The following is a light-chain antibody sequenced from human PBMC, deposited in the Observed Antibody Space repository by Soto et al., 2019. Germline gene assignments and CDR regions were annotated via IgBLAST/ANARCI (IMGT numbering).Light chain of an antibody. CDR2: AAS. J-gene: IGKJ5*01. V-gene: IGKV1-39*01. CDR3: QQSYSTPSIT. Sequence: DIPMTQSPSSLSASVGDRVTITCRASQSISSYLNWYQQKPGKAPKLLIYAASTLQSGVPSRFSGSGSGTDFTLTISSLQPEDSATYYCQQSYSTPSITFGQGTRLEIK. CDR1: QSISSY.